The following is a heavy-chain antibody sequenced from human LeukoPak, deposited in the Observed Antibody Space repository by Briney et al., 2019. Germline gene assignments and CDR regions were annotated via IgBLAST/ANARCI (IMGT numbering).Heavy chain of an antibody. CDR2: IGSRSTYT. Sequence: GGSLRLSCAASGISLSSYAMDWVRQAPGKGLEWVSYIGSRSTYTPYADSVQGRFTISRDNAKNSVYLQMNNLRVEDTAVYFCAKRGVVIRGILVIGYHQEAYHYDFWGQGVLVTVSS. CDR1: GISLSSYA. V-gene: IGHV3-21*04. D-gene: IGHD3-10*01. J-gene: IGHJ4*02. CDR3: AKRGVVIRGILVIGYHQEAYHYDF.